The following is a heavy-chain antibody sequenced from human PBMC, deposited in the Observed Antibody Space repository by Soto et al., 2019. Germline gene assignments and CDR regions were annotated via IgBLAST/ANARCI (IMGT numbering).Heavy chain of an antibody. CDR1: GFTFSTYG. D-gene: IGHD3-10*01. V-gene: IGHV3-30*18. Sequence: QVQLVESGGGVVQPGRSLRLSCAASGFTFSTYGMHWVRQAPGKGLEWVAFISNDGSAKNYADSVKGRFTISRDNSKNTLYLLMNSLRAEDTAVYYCAKSYYGSGSYYNSAPFDYWGQGTLVTVSS. CDR3: AKSYYGSGSYYNSAPFDY. J-gene: IGHJ4*02. CDR2: ISNDGSAK.